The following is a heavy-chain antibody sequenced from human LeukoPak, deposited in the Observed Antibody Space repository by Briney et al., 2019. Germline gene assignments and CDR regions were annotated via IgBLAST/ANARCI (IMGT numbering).Heavy chain of an antibody. D-gene: IGHD5-12*01. CDR2: IAWDDDK. CDR3: ARMIIVAGYFDY. CDR1: GFSLSTSGMR. V-gene: IGHV2-70*04. Sequence: SGPTLVNPTPTLTLTCTFSGFSLSTSGMRVSWIRQPPGKALEWLARIAWDDDKFYSTSLKTRLTISKDTSKNQVVLTMTNMDPVDTATYYCARMIIVAGYFDYWGQGTLVTVSS. J-gene: IGHJ4*02.